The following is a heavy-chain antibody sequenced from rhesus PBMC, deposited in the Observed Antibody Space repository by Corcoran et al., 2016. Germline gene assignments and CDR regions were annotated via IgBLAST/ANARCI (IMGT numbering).Heavy chain of an antibody. Sequence: EVQLVESGAGLVQPGGSLKLSCAASGFTFSSYGMRWVRQAPGQGLEWVSTINSGGGSTYCADAVKGRFTIYRDNSKKTLSLKMNSVRAEDTAVYYWANALPTYYNFWTGPVDFWGQGLRVTVSS. CDR3: ANALPTYYNFWTGPVDF. CDR1: GFTFSSYG. CDR2: INSGGGST. V-gene: IGHV3S5*01. J-gene: IGHJ3*01. D-gene: IGHD3-3*01.